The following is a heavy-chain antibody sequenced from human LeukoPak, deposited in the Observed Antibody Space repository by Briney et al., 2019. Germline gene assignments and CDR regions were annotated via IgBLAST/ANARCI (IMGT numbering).Heavy chain of an antibody. J-gene: IGHJ4*02. CDR3: ARGSKGRAMVRGVIIHNFDY. CDR2: IYHSGST. V-gene: IGHV4-4*02. Sequence: PSGTLSLTCAVSGGSISSSNWWSWVRQPPGKGLEWIGEIYHSGSTNYNPSLKSRVTISVDKSKNQFSLKLSSVTAADTAVYYCARGSKGRAMVRGVIIHNFDYWGQGTLVTVSS. D-gene: IGHD3-10*01. CDR1: GGSISSSNW.